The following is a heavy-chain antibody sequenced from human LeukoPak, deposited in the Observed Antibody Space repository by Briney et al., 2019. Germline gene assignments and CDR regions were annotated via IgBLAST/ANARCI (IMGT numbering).Heavy chain of an antibody. CDR1: GGSFSGYY. J-gene: IGHJ4*02. CDR2: INHSGST. Sequence: PSETLSLTCAVYGGSFSGYYWSWIRQPPGKGLEWIGEINHSGSTNYNPSLKSRVTISVDTSKNQFSLKLSSVTAADTAVYYCARGFGYYYDSSGYYYRNYFDYWGQGTLVTVSS. D-gene: IGHD3-22*01. V-gene: IGHV4-34*01. CDR3: ARGFGYYYDSSGYYYRNYFDY.